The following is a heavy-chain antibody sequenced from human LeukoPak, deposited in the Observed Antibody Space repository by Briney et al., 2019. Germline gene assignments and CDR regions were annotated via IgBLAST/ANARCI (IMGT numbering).Heavy chain of an antibody. CDR1: GFPFSSYS. Sequence: GGSLRLSCAASGFPFSSYSMSWVRQAPGKGLEWVSCISSSSSHIYYADSVKGRFTISRDNAKNSLYLQMNSLRAEDTAVYYCARVKIGSSWGPNYFDYWGQGTLVTVSS. J-gene: IGHJ4*02. CDR3: ARVKIGSSWGPNYFDY. CDR2: ISSSSSHI. D-gene: IGHD6-13*01. V-gene: IGHV3-21*01.